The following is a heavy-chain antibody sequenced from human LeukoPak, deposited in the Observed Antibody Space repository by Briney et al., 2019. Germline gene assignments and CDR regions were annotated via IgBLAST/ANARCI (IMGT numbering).Heavy chain of an antibody. CDR2: ISYDGNTI. V-gene: IGHV3-30-3*01. J-gene: IGHJ4*02. CDR1: EFTFSNNA. Sequence: PGGSLRLSCAASEFTFSNNALHGVRQAPGKGLQWVAVISYDGNTIHYADSVKGRFIISRDTSKNTLYLQMNSLRAEDTAVYYCARSGGLQKFDYWGQGTLVTVSS. CDR3: ARSGGLQKFDY. D-gene: IGHD4-11*01.